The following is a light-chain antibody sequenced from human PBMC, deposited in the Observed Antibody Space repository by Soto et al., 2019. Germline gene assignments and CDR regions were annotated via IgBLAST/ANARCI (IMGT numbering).Light chain of an antibody. V-gene: IGLV2-18*02. J-gene: IGLJ2*01. CDR2: EVS. CDR1: STDFVGYNR. Sequence: QSVLTQPPSVSGSPGQSVTISCTGTSTDFVGYNRVSWYQQPPGTAPKLMIYEVSKRPSGVPDRFSGSKSGNTASLTISGLQAEDEADYYCSSYTSSSTLVVFGGGTKLTVL. CDR3: SSYTSSSTLVV.